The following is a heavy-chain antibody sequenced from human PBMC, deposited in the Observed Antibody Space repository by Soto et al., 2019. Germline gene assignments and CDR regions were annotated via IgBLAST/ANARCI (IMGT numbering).Heavy chain of an antibody. Sequence: QVQLQESGPGQVKPSQTLSLSCTVSGGSISSGDYYWSWIRQPPGKGLEWIGYIYYSGNTHYNPSLKSRLTISLDTSRNQFSLKLSSVTAADTAAYFCARGSPPLDYWGQGTLVTVSS. J-gene: IGHJ4*02. CDR1: GGSISSGDYY. V-gene: IGHV4-30-4*01. CDR2: IYYSGNT. D-gene: IGHD3-10*01. CDR3: ARGSPPLDY.